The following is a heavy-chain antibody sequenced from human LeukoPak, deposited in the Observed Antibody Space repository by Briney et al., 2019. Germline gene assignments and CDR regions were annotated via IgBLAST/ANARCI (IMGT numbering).Heavy chain of an antibody. D-gene: IGHD4-11*01. J-gene: IGHJ6*03. CDR1: GFTFSSYS. Sequence: PGGSLRLSCAASGFTFSSYSMNWVRQAPGKGLEWVSSISSSSSYIYYADSVKGRFTISRDNAKNSLYLQMNSLRAEDTAVYYCAREHDYRVYYYYYYIDVWGKGTTVTVSS. CDR3: AREHDYRVYYYYYYIDV. V-gene: IGHV3-21*01. CDR2: ISSSSSYI.